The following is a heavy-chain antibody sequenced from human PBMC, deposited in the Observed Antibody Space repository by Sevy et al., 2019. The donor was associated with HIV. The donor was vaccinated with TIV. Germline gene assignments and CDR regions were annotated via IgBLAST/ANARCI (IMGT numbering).Heavy chain of an antibody. V-gene: IGHV4-59*08. J-gene: IGHJ6*03. Sequence: SETLSLTCTVSGGSISSYYWSWIRQPPGKGLEWIGYIYYSGSTNYNPSLKSRVTISVDTSKNQFSLKLSSVTTADTAVYYCATSYSSSWYNYYYYMDVWGKGTTVTVSS. CDR2: IYYSGST. CDR3: ATSYSSSWYNYYYYMDV. D-gene: IGHD6-13*01. CDR1: GGSISSYY.